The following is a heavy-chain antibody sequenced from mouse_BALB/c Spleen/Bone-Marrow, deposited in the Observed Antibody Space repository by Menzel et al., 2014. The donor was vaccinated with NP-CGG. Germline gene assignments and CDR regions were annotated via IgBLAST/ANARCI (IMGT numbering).Heavy chain of an antibody. Sequence: EVNVVESGGGLVQPGGSLKLSCVASGSTFSSYGMSWVRQTPDKRLELVATINNNGGSTYYPDSVKGQFTISRDNAKNTLYLQMSSLKSEDTAMYYCARVYGWYFDVWGAGTTVTVSS. V-gene: IGHV5-6-3*01. CDR1: GSTFSSYG. CDR3: ARVYGWYFDV. CDR2: INNNGGST. D-gene: IGHD1-1*01. J-gene: IGHJ1*01.